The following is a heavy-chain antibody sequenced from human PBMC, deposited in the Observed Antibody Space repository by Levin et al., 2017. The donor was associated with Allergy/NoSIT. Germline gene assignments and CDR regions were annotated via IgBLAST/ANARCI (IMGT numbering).Heavy chain of an antibody. CDR3: AKIAPLTIFGVVTAPYYFDY. D-gene: IGHD3-3*01. Sequence: GGSLRLSCAASGFTFSSYAMSWVRQAPGKGLEWVSAISGSGGSTYYADSVKGRFTISRDNSKNTLYLQMNSLRAEDTAVYYCAKIAPLTIFGVVTAPYYFDYWGQGTLVTVSS. CDR2: ISGSGGST. V-gene: IGHV3-23*01. J-gene: IGHJ4*02. CDR1: GFTFSSYA.